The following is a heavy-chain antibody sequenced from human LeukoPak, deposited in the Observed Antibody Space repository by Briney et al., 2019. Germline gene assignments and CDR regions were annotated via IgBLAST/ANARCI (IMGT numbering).Heavy chain of an antibody. CDR1: GYTFTSYY. V-gene: IGHV1-46*01. CDR2: IHPTSGST. Sequence: ASVTLSCKASGYTFTSYYIHWVRQAPGQGLEWMGLIHPTSGSTTYAQRFRGRVTMTRDMSTATVYLELSSLRSDDTAFYYCAILRPLVRGLTLDYWGQGTLVTVSS. J-gene: IGHJ4*02. D-gene: IGHD3-10*01. CDR3: AILRPLVRGLTLDY.